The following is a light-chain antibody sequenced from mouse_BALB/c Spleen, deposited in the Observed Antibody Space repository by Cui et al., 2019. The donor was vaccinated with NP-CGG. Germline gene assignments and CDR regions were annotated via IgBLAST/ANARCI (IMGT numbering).Light chain of an antibody. CDR3: ALWYSNHWV. CDR1: TGAVTTSNY. J-gene: IGLJ1*01. CDR2: GTN. Sequence: QAVVTQESAPTTSPGETVTLTCRSSTGAVTTSNYANWVQKKPDHLFTGLIGGTNNRVPGVPARFSGSLIEDKAALTITGAQTEDEAIYFCALWYSNHWVFGGGTKLTVL. V-gene: IGLV1*01.